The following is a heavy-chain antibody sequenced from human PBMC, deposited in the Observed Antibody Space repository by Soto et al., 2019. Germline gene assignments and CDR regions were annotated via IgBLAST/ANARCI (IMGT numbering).Heavy chain of an antibody. CDR1: GYTFTSYG. D-gene: IGHD1-26*01. CDR3: ARDQVGATGDY. Sequence: ASVKVSCKASGYTFTSYGISWIRQAPGQGLEWMGWISAYNGNRNYAQKVQGRVTMTTDTSTNTAYMELRSLRSDDTAVYYCARDQVGATGDYWGQGTLVTVSS. V-gene: IGHV1-18*01. J-gene: IGHJ4*02. CDR2: ISAYNGNR.